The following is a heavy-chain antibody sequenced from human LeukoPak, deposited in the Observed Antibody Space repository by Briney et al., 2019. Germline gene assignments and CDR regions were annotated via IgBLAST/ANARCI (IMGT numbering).Heavy chain of an antibody. D-gene: IGHD5-24*01. CDR2: IYTSGST. V-gene: IGHV4-61*02. Sequence: PSETLSLTCTVSGGSISSGSYYWSWIRQPAGKGLEWIGRIYTSGSTNYNPSLKSRVTISVDTSKNQFSLKLSSVTAADTAVYYCARQDVERWVDYWGQGTLVTVSS. J-gene: IGHJ4*02. CDR3: ARQDVERWVDY. CDR1: GGSISSGSYY.